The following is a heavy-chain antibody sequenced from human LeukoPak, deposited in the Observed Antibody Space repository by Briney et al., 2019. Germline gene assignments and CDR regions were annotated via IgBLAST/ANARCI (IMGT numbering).Heavy chain of an antibody. CDR2: IYYSGST. J-gene: IGHJ4*02. Sequence: SETLSLTCTVSGGSISSYYWSWIRQPPGKGLEWIGYIYYSGSTNYNPSLKSRVTISVDTSKNQFSLKLSSVTAADTAVYYCARGATYYYDSSGYYPFDYWGQGTLVTVSS. D-gene: IGHD3-22*01. CDR1: GGSISSYY. V-gene: IGHV4-59*01. CDR3: ARGATYYYDSSGYYPFDY.